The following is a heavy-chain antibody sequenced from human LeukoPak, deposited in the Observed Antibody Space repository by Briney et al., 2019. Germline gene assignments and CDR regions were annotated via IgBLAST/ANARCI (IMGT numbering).Heavy chain of an antibody. Sequence: PGGSLRLSCAASGFTFSSYSMNWVRQAPGKGLEWVSSISSSSSYIYYADSVKGRFTISRDNAKNSLYLQMNSLRDEDTAVYYCAREELLWFGESYYYGMDVWGQGTTVTVSS. J-gene: IGHJ6*02. D-gene: IGHD3-10*01. CDR2: ISSSSSYI. CDR3: AREELLWFGESYYYGMDV. V-gene: IGHV3-21*01. CDR1: GFTFSSYS.